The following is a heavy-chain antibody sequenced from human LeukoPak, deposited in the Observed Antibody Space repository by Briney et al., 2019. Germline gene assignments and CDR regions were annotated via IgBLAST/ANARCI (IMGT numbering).Heavy chain of an antibody. J-gene: IGHJ6*03. V-gene: IGHV3-23*01. D-gene: IGHD3-9*01. CDR2: ISGSGGST. Sequence: GGSLRLSCAASGFTFSSYAMSWVRQAPGKGLEWVSAISGSGGSTYYADSVKGRFTISRDNSKNTLYLQMNSLRAEDTAVYYCAKSTDNLTGYYFTYYYYMDVWGKGTTVTVSS. CDR1: GFTFSSYA. CDR3: AKSTDNLTGYYFTYYYYMDV.